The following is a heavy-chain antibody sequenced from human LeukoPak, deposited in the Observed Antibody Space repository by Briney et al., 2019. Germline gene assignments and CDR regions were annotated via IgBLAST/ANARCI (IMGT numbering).Heavy chain of an antibody. V-gene: IGHV1-2*02. CDR1: GYTFTGYY. J-gene: IGHJ4*02. D-gene: IGHD6-19*01. CDR2: INPNSGGT. CDR3: ARGPIAVAGCDY. Sequence: ASVKVSCKASGYTFTGYYMHWVRQAPGQGLEWMGWINPNSGGTNYAQKVQGRVTMTRDTSISTAYMELSRLRSDDTAVYYCARGPIAVAGCDYWGQGTLVTVS.